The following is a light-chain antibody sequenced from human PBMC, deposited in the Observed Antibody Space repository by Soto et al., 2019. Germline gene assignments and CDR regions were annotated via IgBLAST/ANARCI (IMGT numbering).Light chain of an antibody. J-gene: IGKJ1*01. CDR2: GAS. Sequence: EIVLTQSPATLSLSTGERATVSCRASQRVNINLAWYQQKPGQAPRLLIYGASTRATGIPARFSGSGSGTEFTLTISSLQSEDFGVYYCQPYNNWPRTVGQGTKVDIK. V-gene: IGKV3-15*01. CDR1: QRVNIN. CDR3: QPYNNWPRT.